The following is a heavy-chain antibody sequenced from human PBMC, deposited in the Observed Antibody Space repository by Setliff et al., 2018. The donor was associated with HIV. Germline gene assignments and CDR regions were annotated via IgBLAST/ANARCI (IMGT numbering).Heavy chain of an antibody. CDR3: AKGQGPVDY. V-gene: IGHV1-2*06. CDR1: GFTFINYY. Sequence: ASVKSCKASGFTFINYYIHWVRQAPGQGLEWMGRFSPGSGGTTFVSQKFQGRVTMTRDASSTTAYMEVNRLTSDDTAVYYCAKGQGPVDYWGQGTLVTVSS. J-gene: IGHJ4*02. CDR2: FSPGSGGT.